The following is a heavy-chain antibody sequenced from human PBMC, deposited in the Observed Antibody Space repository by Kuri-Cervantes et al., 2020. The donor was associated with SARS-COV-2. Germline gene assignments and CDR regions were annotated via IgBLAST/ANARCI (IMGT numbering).Heavy chain of an antibody. CDR2: INHSGST. CDR3: ARPGGFLDV. Sequence: LRLSCAVYGGSFSGYYWSWIRQPPGKGLEWIGEINHSGSTNYNPSLKSRVTISVEMSKNQFSLKLSSVAAADTAVYYCARPGGFLDVWGKGTTVTVSS. CDR1: GGSFSGYY. J-gene: IGHJ6*04. D-gene: IGHD4-23*01. V-gene: IGHV4-34*01.